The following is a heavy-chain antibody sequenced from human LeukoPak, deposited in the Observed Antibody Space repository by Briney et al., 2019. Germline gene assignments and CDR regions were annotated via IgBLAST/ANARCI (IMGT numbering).Heavy chain of an antibody. CDR1: GGSISSGGYY. J-gene: IGHJ4*02. V-gene: IGHV4-31*03. CDR3: AAIVVVPAAFDY. CDR2: IYYSGST. D-gene: IGHD2-2*01. Sequence: SETLSLTCTVSGGSISSGGYYWSWIRQHPGKGLEWIGYIYYSGSTYYNPSLKSRVTISVDTSKNQFSLKLSSVTAADTAVYYCAAIVVVPAAFDYWGQGTLVTVSS.